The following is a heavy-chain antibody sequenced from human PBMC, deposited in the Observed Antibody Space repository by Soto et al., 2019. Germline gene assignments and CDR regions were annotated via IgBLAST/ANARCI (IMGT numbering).Heavy chain of an antibody. J-gene: IGHJ4*02. Sequence: ASVKVSCKASGYIFITYGISWVRQAPGQGLEWMGRISAYNGNTKYAQSLQGRVTMTTDTSMNLAYMELRRLRSNDTAVSYRTRGLDGSGRYYTDYRRPG. CDR1: GYIFITYG. CDR2: ISAYNGNT. CDR3: TRGLDGSGRYYTDY. V-gene: IGHV1-18*01. D-gene: IGHD3-10*01.